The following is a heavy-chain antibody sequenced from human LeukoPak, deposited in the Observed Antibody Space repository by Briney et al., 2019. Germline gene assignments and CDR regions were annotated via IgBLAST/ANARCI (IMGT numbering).Heavy chain of an antibody. J-gene: IGHJ4*02. D-gene: IGHD2-15*01. CDR3: ARVTGGY. Sequence: PGGSLRLSCAASGFTFSSYSMNWVRQAPGKGLEWVSSISSSSSYINYADSVKGRFTISRDNAKNSLYLQMNSLRAEDTAVYYCARVTGGYWGQGTLVTVSP. CDR1: GFTFSSYS. V-gene: IGHV3-21*01. CDR2: ISSSSSYI.